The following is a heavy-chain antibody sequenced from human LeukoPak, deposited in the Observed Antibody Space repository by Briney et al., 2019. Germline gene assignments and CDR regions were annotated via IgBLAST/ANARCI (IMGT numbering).Heavy chain of an antibody. V-gene: IGHV3-23*01. CDR3: ARTGLATVTTRYYFDY. J-gene: IGHJ4*02. Sequence: GGSLRLSCVASGFTFSSYGMSWVRQAPGKGLEWVSAITNSGGSTEYADSVKGRFTISRDNSKNTLYLQMNSLRAEDTAVYYCARTGLATVTTRYYFDYWGQGALVTVSS. D-gene: IGHD4-17*01. CDR2: ITNSGGST. CDR1: GFTFSSYG.